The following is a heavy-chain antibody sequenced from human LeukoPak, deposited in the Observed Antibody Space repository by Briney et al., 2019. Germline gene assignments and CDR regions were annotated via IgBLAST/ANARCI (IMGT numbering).Heavy chain of an antibody. Sequence: RASETLSLTCTVSGGSISSSSFYWGWIRQPPGKGLEWIGSIYYRGSSYYSPSLKSRVTISVDTSKNQFSLKLSSVTAADTAVYYCARLYSGSQQRGTWVFDYWGQGTLVTVSS. V-gene: IGHV4-39*07. CDR3: ARLYSGSQQRGTWVFDY. D-gene: IGHD1-26*01. CDR1: GGSISSSSFY. J-gene: IGHJ4*02. CDR2: IYYRGSS.